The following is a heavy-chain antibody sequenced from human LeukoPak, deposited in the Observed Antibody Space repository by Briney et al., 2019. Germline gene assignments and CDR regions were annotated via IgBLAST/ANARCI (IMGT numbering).Heavy chain of an antibody. Sequence: GGCLRLSCSASGFTFSYYAMHWVRQAPGKGLEYVSAINSNGGSTYFADSVKGRLIISRDNSENTLYLQMSSLRAEDTAVYYCVKDRAGYYGSGSLFDYWGQGTLVTVSS. V-gene: IGHV3-64D*06. CDR3: VKDRAGYYGSGSLFDY. CDR1: GFTFSYYA. J-gene: IGHJ4*02. CDR2: INSNGGST. D-gene: IGHD3-10*01.